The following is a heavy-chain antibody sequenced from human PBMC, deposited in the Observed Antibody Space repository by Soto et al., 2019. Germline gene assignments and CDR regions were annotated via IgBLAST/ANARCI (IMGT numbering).Heavy chain of an antibody. Sequence: ASVKVSCKASGYTFTENFIHWVRQVPGQGPEWMGIINPSGGSTDYAKQFQGRVILTRDTSTSTVYMALGSLKSDDTAVYFCARDRPPYKIFDSWGQGTPVTVSS. V-gene: IGHV1-46*01. J-gene: IGHJ4*02. D-gene: IGHD1-1*01. CDR2: INPSGGST. CDR1: GYTFTENF. CDR3: ARDRPPYKIFDS.